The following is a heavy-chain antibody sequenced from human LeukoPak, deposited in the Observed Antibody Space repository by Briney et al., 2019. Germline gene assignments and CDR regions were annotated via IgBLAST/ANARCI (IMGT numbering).Heavy chain of an antibody. J-gene: IGHJ5*02. CDR2: ILYDGSNK. D-gene: IGHD2-21*01. Sequence: GGTMRLSCAECGVTLSSYGMHWVRQAQGKGVEGVAVILYDGSNKYYSHSVKGRFTISRDNSKNTLYLQMNSLRAEDTAVYYCARGPPYSDNWFDPWGQGTLVTVSS. V-gene: IGHV3-33*01. CDR3: ARGPPYSDNWFDP. CDR1: GVTLSSYG.